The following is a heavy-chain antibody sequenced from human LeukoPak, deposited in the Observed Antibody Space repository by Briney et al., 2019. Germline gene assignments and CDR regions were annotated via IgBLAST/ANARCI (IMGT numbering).Heavy chain of an antibody. Sequence: PGGSLRLSCAASGFTFDDYAMHRVRQAPGKGLEWVSGISWNSGSIGYADSVKGRFTISRDNAKNSLYLQMNSLRAEDTALYYCAKSSAYSYGYIHYYYYGMDVWGQGTTVTVSS. D-gene: IGHD5-18*01. CDR2: ISWNSGSI. J-gene: IGHJ6*02. CDR1: GFTFDDYA. CDR3: AKSSAYSYGYIHYYYYGMDV. V-gene: IGHV3-9*01.